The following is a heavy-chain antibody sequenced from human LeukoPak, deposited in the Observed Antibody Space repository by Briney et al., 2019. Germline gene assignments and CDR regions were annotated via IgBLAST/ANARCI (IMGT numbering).Heavy chain of an antibody. D-gene: IGHD2-15*01. J-gene: IGHJ4*02. CDR2: IIPIFGTA. CDR1: GGTFSSYA. CDR3: ASPCSGGSCYEGYFDY. V-gene: IGHV1-69*13. Sequence: GASVKVSCKASGGTFSSYAISWVRQAPGQGLEWMGGIIPIFGTANYAQKFQGRVTITADESTSTAYMELSSLRSEDTAEYYCASPCSGGSCYEGYFDYWGQGTLVTVSS.